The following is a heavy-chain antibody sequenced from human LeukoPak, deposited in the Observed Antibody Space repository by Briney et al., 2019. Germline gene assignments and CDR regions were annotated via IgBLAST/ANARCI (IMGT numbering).Heavy chain of an antibody. CDR2: IYYSGST. V-gene: IGHV4-59*01. CDR3: ARGSEGSPRGGYGSGIRYYYYMDV. Sequence: SETLSLTCTVSGGSISSYYWSWIRQPPGKGLEWIGYIYYSGSTNYNPSLKSRVTISVDTSKNQFSLKLSSVTAADTAVYYCARGSEGSPRGGYGSGIRYYYYMDVWGKGTTVTISS. J-gene: IGHJ6*03. D-gene: IGHD3-10*01. CDR1: GGSISSYY.